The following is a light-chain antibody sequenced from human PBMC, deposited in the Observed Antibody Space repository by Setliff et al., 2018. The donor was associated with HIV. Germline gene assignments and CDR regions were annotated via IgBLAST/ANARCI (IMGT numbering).Light chain of an antibody. CDR3: SSYAGNKGEG. Sequence: QSVLTQPPSASGSPGQSVTISCTGTSGDVGGYNYVSWYQQYPGKAPKLLIHEVTKRPSGVPDRFSGSKSGNAASLTVSGLQAEDEADYHCSSYAGNKGEGFGTGTKGTVL. J-gene: IGLJ1*01. V-gene: IGLV2-8*01. CDR2: EVT. CDR1: SGDVGGYNY.